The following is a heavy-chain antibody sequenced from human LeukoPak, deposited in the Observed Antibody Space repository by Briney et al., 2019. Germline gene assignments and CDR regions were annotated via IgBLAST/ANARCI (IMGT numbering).Heavy chain of an antibody. J-gene: IGHJ5*02. Sequence: GGSLRLSCAASGFTFSSYAMSWVRQAPGKGLEWVSAISGSGGGTYYADSVKGRFTISRDNSKNTLYLQMNSLRAEDTAVHYCAKSRAIAAPVPPFDPWGQGTLVTVSS. V-gene: IGHV3-23*01. CDR1: GFTFSSYA. D-gene: IGHD6-13*01. CDR2: ISGSGGGT. CDR3: AKSRAIAAPVPPFDP.